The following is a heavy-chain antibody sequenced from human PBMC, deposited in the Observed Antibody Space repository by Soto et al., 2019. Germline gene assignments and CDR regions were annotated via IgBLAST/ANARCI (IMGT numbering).Heavy chain of an antibody. D-gene: IGHD6-19*01. Sequence: QVQLVQSGAEVKKPGASVKVSCKASGYTFTSYGISWVRQAPGQGLEWMGWISAYNGNTNYAQKLQGRVTMTTDTPRSKAYMELRGLRSDDAAVYYCARDVLGCGWAHPSYVDLWGRGTLVTVSS. CDR3: ARDVLGCGWAHPSYVDL. CDR1: GYTFTSYG. V-gene: IGHV1-18*01. CDR2: ISAYNGNT. J-gene: IGHJ2*01.